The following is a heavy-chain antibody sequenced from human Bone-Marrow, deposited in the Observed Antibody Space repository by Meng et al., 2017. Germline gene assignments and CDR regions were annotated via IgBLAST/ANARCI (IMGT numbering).Heavy chain of an antibody. CDR2: IIPILGIA. CDR1: GGTLSSYT. V-gene: IGHV1-69*02. D-gene: IGHD6-19*01. Sequence: QVQLVQSGAEVKKPGSSVKVSCKASGGTLSSYTTSWVRQAPGQGLEWMGRIIPILGIANYAQKFQGRVTITADKSTSTAYMELSSLRSEDTAVYYCARTPGIAVAVGMDVWGQGTTVTVSS. J-gene: IGHJ6*02. CDR3: ARTPGIAVAVGMDV.